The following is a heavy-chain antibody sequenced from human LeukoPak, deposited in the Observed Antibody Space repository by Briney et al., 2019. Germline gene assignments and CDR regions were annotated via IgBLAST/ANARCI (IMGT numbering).Heavy chain of an antibody. CDR3: ARGTVTTFPPDY. CDR2: INPSGGST. D-gene: IGHD4-11*01. Sequence: ASVKVSCKASGYTFTSYYMHWVRQAPGQGLEWMGIINPSGGSTSYAQKFQGRVTITRDTSASTAYMELSSLRSEDTAVYYCARGTVTTFPPDYGGQGTLVTVSA. V-gene: IGHV1-46*01. CDR1: GYTFTSYY. J-gene: IGHJ4*02.